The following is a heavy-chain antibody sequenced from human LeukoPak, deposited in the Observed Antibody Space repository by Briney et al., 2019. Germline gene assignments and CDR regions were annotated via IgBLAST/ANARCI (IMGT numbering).Heavy chain of an antibody. CDR3: AKDHGRYRNNYFDY. D-gene: IGHD1-26*01. V-gene: IGHV1-18*01. Sequence: ASVKVSFKASGFTFTSYGVSWVRQAPGQGLEWMGWISGYNGNTYYAQTLQGRVTMTTDTSTNTVYMEMRSLRSDDTAVYYCAKDHGRYRNNYFDYWGQGNLVAVSS. J-gene: IGHJ4*02. CDR2: ISGYNGNT. CDR1: GFTFTSYG.